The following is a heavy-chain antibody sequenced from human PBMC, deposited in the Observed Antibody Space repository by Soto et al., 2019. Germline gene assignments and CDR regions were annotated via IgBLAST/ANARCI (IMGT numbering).Heavy chain of an antibody. V-gene: IGHV3-23*01. CDR2: LSGSGGST. Sequence: EVQLLEAGGGLVQPGGSQRLSCAASGFTFSSYAMTWVRQAPGKWLEWVSTLSGSGGSTYYAASVKGRFTISRDNSKDTLYLEMNSLRGEDTAVYFCAKQQGPGTPYYYAMDVWGQGTAVTVSS. J-gene: IGHJ6*02. D-gene: IGHD1-1*01. CDR3: AKQQGPGTPYYYAMDV. CDR1: GFTFSSYA.